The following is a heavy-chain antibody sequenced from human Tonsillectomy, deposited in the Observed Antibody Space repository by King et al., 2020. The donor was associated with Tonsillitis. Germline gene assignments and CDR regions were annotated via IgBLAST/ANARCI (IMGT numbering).Heavy chain of an antibody. CDR2: IRSKDNSYAT. J-gene: IGHJ6*03. V-gene: IGHV3-73*02. Sequence: VQLVESGGGLVQPGGSLKLSCAASGFTFSGSAMHCVRQASGKGLEWVGRIRSKDNSYATAYAASVKGRFTIARDDSKNQAYLQMNSLKTEDTAVKYCTSPLAPYYYYYMDVWGKGTTVTVSS. CDR3: TSPLAPYYYYYMDV. CDR1: GFTFSGSA.